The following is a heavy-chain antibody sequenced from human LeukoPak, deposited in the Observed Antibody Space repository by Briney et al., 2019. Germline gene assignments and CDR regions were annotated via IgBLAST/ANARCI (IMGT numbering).Heavy chain of an antibody. J-gene: IGHJ6*03. CDR1: GASFSGYY. V-gene: IGHV4-34*01. Sequence: PSDTLSLTCAVYGASFSGYYWSWIRQPPGKGLEWIGEINHSGSTNYNPSLKSRVTISVDTSKNQFSLKLNSVTAADTAVYYCARGRPNMDVWGKGTTVTVPS. CDR3: ARGRPNMDV. CDR2: INHSGST.